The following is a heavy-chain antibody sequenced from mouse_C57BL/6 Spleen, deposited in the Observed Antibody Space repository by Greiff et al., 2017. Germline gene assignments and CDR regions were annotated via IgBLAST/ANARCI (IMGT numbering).Heavy chain of an antibody. CDR1: GYAFSSYW. D-gene: IGHD4-1*01. CDR3: ARNWDEYAY. V-gene: IGHV1-80*01. J-gene: IGHJ3*01. CDR2: IYPGDGDT. Sequence: VKLMESGAELVKPGASVKISCKASGYAFSSYWMNWVKQRPGKGLEWIGQIYPGDGDTNYNGKFKGKATLTADNSSSTAYMQLSSLTSEDSAVYFCARNWDEYAYWGQGTLVTVSA.